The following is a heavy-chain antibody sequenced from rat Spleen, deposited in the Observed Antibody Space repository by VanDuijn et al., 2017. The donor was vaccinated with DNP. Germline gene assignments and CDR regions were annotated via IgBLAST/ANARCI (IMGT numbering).Heavy chain of an antibody. CDR3: ARYYGYNYYAMDA. CDR1: GFSLTSYG. V-gene: IGHV2-16*01. D-gene: IGHD1-9*01. J-gene: IGHJ4*01. Sequence: QVQLKESGPGLVQPSQTLSLTCTVSGFSLTSYGVSWVRQPPGKGLEWIGGIWSGGSTDYNSALKSRLSISRDTSKSQVLLKMNSLQTEDTAMYFCARYYGYNYYAMDAWGQGTSVTVSS. CDR2: IWSGGST.